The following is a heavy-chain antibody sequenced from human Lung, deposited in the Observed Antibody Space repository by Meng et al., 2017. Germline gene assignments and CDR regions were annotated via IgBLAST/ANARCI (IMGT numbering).Heavy chain of an antibody. Sequence: LGKSGAEGKKPGASVKVPCKPSGYNFPDYWLHWVRRAPGQGLEWMGRIDPKSGDTHYAQRFQGRVTMTGDTSISTAYMELSGLRSDDTAMYYCVRDEDISSAGKLFGDYWGQGTLVTVSS. CDR2: IDPKSGDT. D-gene: IGHD6-13*01. V-gene: IGHV1-2*06. J-gene: IGHJ4*02. CDR3: VRDEDISSAGKLFGDY. CDR1: GYNFPDYW.